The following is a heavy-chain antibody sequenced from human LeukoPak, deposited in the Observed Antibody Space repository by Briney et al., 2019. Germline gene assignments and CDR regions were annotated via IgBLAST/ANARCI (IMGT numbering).Heavy chain of an antibody. CDR3: ARGLRYCSSTSCSPRGYYYGMDV. V-gene: IGHV3-53*01. CDR1: GNYW. D-gene: IGHD2-2*01. J-gene: IGHJ6*02. CDR2: IYSGGST. Sequence: GGSLRLSCAASGNYWMHWVRQAPGKGLEWVSVIYSGGSTYYADSVKGRFTISRDNSKNTLYLQMNSLRVEDTAVYYCARGLRYCSSTSCSPRGYYYGMDVWGQGTTVTVSS.